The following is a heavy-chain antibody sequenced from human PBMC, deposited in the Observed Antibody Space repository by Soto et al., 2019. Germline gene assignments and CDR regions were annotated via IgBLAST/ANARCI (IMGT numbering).Heavy chain of an antibody. D-gene: IGHD5-12*01. CDR3: ARAISGYVT. CDR1: GINYNTYA. V-gene: IGHV1-3*01. J-gene: IGHJ4*02. CDR2: INAGNGDT. Sequence: QVQLVQSGADMKKPGASVKLSCKTSGINYNTYAIHWVRQAPGQGLEWMGWINAGNGDTRYSQNFQGRVTLTRATAASTVYMDLDSLKSEDTGVYYCARAISGYVTWGQGTLVTVSS.